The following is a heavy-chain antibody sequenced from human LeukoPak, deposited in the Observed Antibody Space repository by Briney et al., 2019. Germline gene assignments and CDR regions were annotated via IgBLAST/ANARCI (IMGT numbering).Heavy chain of an antibody. CDR2: INAYNENT. D-gene: IGHD3-10*01. V-gene: IGHV1-18*01. CDR1: GYTLISYD. J-gene: IGHJ4*02. CDR3: ARGAYYFGSGSPYFDY. Sequence: ASVKVSCKASGYTLISYDFIWLRQAPGKGLEWMGWINAYNENTNSAEKFQGRVTMTTDTSTSTAYMELRSLRSDDTAVYYCARGAYYFGSGSPYFDYWGQGTLVTVSS.